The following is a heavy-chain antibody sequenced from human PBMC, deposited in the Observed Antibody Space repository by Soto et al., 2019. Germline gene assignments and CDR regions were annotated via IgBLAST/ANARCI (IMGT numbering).Heavy chain of an antibody. Sequence: SETLSLTCAVYGGSFSGYYWSWIRQPPGKGLEWIGEINHSGSTNYNPSLKSRVTISVDTSKNQFSLKLSSVTAADTAVYYCARGTSDSSGWYWAFDYWGQGTLVTVSS. J-gene: IGHJ4*02. CDR2: INHSGST. CDR1: GGSFSGYY. V-gene: IGHV4-34*01. D-gene: IGHD6-19*01. CDR3: ARGTSDSSGWYWAFDY.